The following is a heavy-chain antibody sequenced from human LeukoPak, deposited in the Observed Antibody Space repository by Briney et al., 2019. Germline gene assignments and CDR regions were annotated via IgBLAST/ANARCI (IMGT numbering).Heavy chain of an antibody. D-gene: IGHD1-26*01. V-gene: IGHV3-48*03. CDR1: GFSFSGFE. J-gene: IGHJ4*02. Sequence: GGSLRLSCAASGFSFSGFEMNWVRQAPGKGLEWFAYISSNGGSIYYTDSVKGRFTISRDNAKKSLYRQMNSLRAEDTAVYYCASRSRPDYWGQGTLVSVSS. CDR3: ASRSRPDY. CDR2: ISSNGGSI.